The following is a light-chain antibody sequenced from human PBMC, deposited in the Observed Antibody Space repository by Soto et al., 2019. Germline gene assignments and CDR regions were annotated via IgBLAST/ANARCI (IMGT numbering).Light chain of an antibody. CDR1: QSVSSSY. V-gene: IGKV3-20*01. Sequence: EIVLTQSPGPLSLSPGERATLSCRASQSVSSSYLAWYQQKPGQAPRLLIYGASSRATGIPDRFSGSVSGTGFTLTISRLEPEDFAVYYCQQYGSSPPWTVGQGTKVEIK. J-gene: IGKJ1*01. CDR3: QQYGSSPPWT. CDR2: GAS.